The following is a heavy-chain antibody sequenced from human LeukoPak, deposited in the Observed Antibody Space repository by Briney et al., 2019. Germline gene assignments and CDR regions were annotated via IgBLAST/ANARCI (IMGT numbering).Heavy chain of an antibody. CDR2: IKNDGTSI. Sequence: GGSLRLSCAASGFTFSSYWMHWVRQAPGKGLVWVSRIKNDGTSIYADSVKGRFTISRDNSKNTLYLQMNSLRAEDTAVYYCAKEPTGTDYFDYWGQGTLVTVSS. CDR3: AKEPTGTDYFDY. V-gene: IGHV3-74*01. D-gene: IGHD1-1*01. CDR1: GFTFSSYW. J-gene: IGHJ4*02.